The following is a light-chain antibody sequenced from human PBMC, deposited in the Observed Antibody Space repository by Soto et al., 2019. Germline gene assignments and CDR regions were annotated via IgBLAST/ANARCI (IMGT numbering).Light chain of an antibody. CDR3: SSYAGRNNVI. CDR2: EVN. V-gene: IGLV2-8*01. J-gene: IGLJ2*01. CDR1: SGDVGAYNY. Sequence: QSALTQPHSASGSPGQSVTISCTGTSGDVGAYNYVSWYQQYPGKAPKLMIYEVNKRPSGVPDRFSGSKSGNMASLTVSGLQAEDEADYYCSSYAGRNNVIFGGGTKLTVL.